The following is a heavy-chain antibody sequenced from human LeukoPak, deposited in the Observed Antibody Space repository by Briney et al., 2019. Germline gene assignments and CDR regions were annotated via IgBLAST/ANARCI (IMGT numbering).Heavy chain of an antibody. J-gene: IGHJ3*02. CDR3: ARGVNYYDSSGHDAFDI. D-gene: IGHD3-22*01. Sequence: ASVKVSCKASGYTFTSYYMHWARQAPGQGLEWMGWINPNSGGTNYAQKFQGRVTMTRDTSISTAYMELSRLRSDDTAVYYCARGVNYYDSSGHDAFDIWGQGTMVTVSS. CDR2: INPNSGGT. V-gene: IGHV1-2*02. CDR1: GYTFTSYY.